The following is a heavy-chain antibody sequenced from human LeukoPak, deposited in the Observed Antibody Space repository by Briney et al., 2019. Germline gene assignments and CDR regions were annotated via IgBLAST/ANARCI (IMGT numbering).Heavy chain of an antibody. Sequence: GGSLRLSCAASGFTVSSNYMSWVRQAPGKGLEWVSLIYSGGSTYYADSVKGRFTISRDNSKNTLYLQMNSLRAEDTAVYYCASSGNYRISYFDYWGQGTLVTVSS. V-gene: IGHV3-66*01. CDR3: ASSGNYRISYFDY. J-gene: IGHJ4*02. CDR2: IYSGGST. CDR1: GFTVSSNY. D-gene: IGHD1-26*01.